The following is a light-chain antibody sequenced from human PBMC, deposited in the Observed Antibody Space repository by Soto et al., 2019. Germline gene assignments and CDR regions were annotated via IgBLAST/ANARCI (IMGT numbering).Light chain of an antibody. CDR2: RNN. Sequence: QLVLTQPPSASGTPGQRVTISCSGSSSNIGSNYVYWYQQLPGTAPKLLIYRNNQRPSGVPDRFSGSKSGTSASLAISGLRSEDEADYYCQAWDSSTVVFGGGTKLTVL. V-gene: IGLV1-47*01. J-gene: IGLJ2*01. CDR1: SSNIGSNY. CDR3: QAWDSSTVV.